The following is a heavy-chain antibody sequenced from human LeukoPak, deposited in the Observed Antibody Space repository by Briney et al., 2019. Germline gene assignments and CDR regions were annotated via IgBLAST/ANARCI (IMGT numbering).Heavy chain of an antibody. Sequence: ASVKVSCKASGYRFISHYIHWVRQAPGQGPEWLGWMHAGNGNTRYPEKFEGRVTMTRDTSSNTAYMDLTSLGSDDTAVYYCAREGSYCVGGDCYSFDFWGQGTLVTVSS. D-gene: IGHD2-21*02. CDR2: MHAGNGNT. CDR1: GYRFISHY. CDR3: AREGSYCVGGDCYSFDF. V-gene: IGHV1-2*02. J-gene: IGHJ4*02.